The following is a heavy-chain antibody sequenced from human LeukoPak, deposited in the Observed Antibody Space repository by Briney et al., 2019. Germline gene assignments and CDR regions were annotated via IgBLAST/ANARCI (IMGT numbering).Heavy chain of an antibody. CDR3: ATTLRSGSYYFNS. CDR1: GFTFSDYA. CDR2: ISGSGDYT. Sequence: GGSLRLSCAASGFTFSDYAMSWVRQPPGKGLEWVSTISGSGDYTYYADSVRGRFTISRDNSKNTLYLQMNSLRVEDTAVYYCATTLRSGSYYFNSWGQGTLVTVSS. D-gene: IGHD1-26*01. J-gene: IGHJ4*02. V-gene: IGHV3-23*01.